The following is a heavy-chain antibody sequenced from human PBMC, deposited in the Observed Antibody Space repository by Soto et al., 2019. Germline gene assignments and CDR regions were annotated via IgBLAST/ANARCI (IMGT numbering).Heavy chain of an antibody. CDR3: VRGHHGLEI. CDR2: IDPSGTTI. Sequence: QVQLVESGGGLVKPGGSLRLSCEASGLTFSDFYMSWVRQAQGKGLDWVSYIDPSGTTIVYADSVKGRITVSRDNAKNSLYLQMDSLRGEDTAVYYCVRGHHGLEIWGRGTTVTVAS. V-gene: IGHV3-11*01. J-gene: IGHJ6*02. CDR1: GLTFSDFY.